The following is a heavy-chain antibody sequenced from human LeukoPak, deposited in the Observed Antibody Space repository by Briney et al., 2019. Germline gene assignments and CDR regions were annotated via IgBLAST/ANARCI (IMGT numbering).Heavy chain of an antibody. J-gene: IGHJ4*02. CDR1: GFTSSSYS. D-gene: IGHD3-10*01. V-gene: IGHV3-48*04. CDR3: AREGKGLLWFEEDEGFDY. CDR2: ISSSSSTI. Sequence: GGSLRLSCAASGFTSSSYSMNWVRQAPGKGLEWVSYISSSSSTIYYADSVKGRFTISRDNAKNSLYLQMNSLRAEDTAVYYCAREGKGLLWFEEDEGFDYWGQGTLVTVSS.